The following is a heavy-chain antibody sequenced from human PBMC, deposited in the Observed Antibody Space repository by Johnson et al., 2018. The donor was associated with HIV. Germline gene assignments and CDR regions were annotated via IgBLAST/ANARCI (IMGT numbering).Heavy chain of an antibody. V-gene: IGHV3-20*04. Sequence: VQLVESGGGVVRPGGSLRLSCAASGFTFDDYGMTWVRQTPGKGLEWVSVIYSGGSIYYADSVQGRFTISRDNAKNSLYRQMNSLRAEDTAVYYCARDRGGEDAFDICGQGTMVTVSS. CDR2: IYSGGSI. J-gene: IGHJ3*02. D-gene: IGHD3-16*01. CDR3: ARDRGGEDAFDI. CDR1: GFTFDDYG.